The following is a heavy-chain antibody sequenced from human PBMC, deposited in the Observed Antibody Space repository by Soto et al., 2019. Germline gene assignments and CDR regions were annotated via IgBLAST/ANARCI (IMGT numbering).Heavy chain of an antibody. J-gene: IGHJ4*02. CDR3: ARARGYSYGYVDY. D-gene: IGHD5-18*01. V-gene: IGHV4-30-2*01. CDR2: IYHSGST. Sequence: SETLSLTGAVSGGSISSGGYSWSWIRQPPGKGLEWIGYIYHSGSTYYNPSLKSRVTISVDRSKNQFSLKLSSVTAADTAVYYCARARGYSYGYVDYWGQGTLVTVSS. CDR1: GGSISSGGYS.